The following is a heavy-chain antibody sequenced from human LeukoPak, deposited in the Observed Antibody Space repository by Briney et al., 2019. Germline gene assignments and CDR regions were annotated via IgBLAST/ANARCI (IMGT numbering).Heavy chain of an antibody. D-gene: IGHD2-21*02. CDR1: DGSISSYY. V-gene: IGHV4-59*08. J-gene: IGHJ4*02. CDR3: ARRSPYCGSDCYVFDY. Sequence: SETLSLTCTVSDGSISSYYWSWIRQPPGKGLEWIGYISYSGYTNYNPSLKSRVTISPDTSKNRFSLDQSSVTAADTAVYYCARRSPYCGSDCYVFDYWGQGTLVTVSS. CDR2: ISYSGYT.